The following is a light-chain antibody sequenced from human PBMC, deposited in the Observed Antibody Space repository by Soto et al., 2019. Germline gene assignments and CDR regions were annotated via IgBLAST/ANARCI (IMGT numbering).Light chain of an antibody. CDR3: QQRSNWPPIT. J-gene: IGKJ5*01. CDR1: QRVKTF. Sequence: EIVLTQSPGTLSLSPVERATLSFSASQRVKTFLVWYQQRPGQAPRLLIHDASHRAAGIPARFSGSGFGTDFTLTISSLEPDDAAVYYCQQRSNWPPITCGQGTRLEIK. V-gene: IGKV3-11*01. CDR2: DAS.